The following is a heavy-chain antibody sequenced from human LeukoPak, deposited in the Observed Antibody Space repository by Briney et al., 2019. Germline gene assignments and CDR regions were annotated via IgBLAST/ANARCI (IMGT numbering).Heavy chain of an antibody. J-gene: IGHJ4*02. V-gene: IGHV1-18*01. CDR1: GYTFTSYG. Sequence: ASVKVSCKASGYTFTSYGIGWVRQAPGQGLEWMGWISAYNGNTNYAQKLQGRVTMTTDTSTSTAYMELRSLRSDDTAVYYCARVRDYGGNSDYFDYWGQGTLVTVSS. CDR2: ISAYNGNT. D-gene: IGHD4-23*01. CDR3: ARVRDYGGNSDYFDY.